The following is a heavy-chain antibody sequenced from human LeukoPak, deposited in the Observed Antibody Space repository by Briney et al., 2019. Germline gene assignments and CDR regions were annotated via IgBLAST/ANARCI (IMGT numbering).Heavy chain of an antibody. Sequence: SETLSLTCTVSGGSISSSSYYWGWIRQPPGKGLEWIGSIYYSGSTYYNPSLKSRATISVDTSKNQFSLKLSSVTAADTAVYYCARQSRNIVVPAARRNGYWGQGTLVTASS. CDR3: ARQSRNIVVPAARRNGY. CDR1: GGSISSSSYY. J-gene: IGHJ4*02. V-gene: IGHV4-39*01. CDR2: IYYSGST. D-gene: IGHD2-2*01.